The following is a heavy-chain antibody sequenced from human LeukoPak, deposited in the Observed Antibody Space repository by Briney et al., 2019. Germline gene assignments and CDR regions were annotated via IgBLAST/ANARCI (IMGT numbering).Heavy chain of an antibody. D-gene: IGHD6-13*01. CDR3: ARTDLSDIAAASY. CDR2: IKQDGSEK. CDR1: GFTFSSYW. V-gene: IGHV3-7*01. Sequence: PGGSLRLSCAASGFTFSSYWMSWVRQAPGKGLEWVANIKQDGSEKYYVDSVKGRFTISRDNAKNSLYLQMNSLRAEDTAVYYCARTDLSDIAAASYWGQGTLVTVSS. J-gene: IGHJ4*02.